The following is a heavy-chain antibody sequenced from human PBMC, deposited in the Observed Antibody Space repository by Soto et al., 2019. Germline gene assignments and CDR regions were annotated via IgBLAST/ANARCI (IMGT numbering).Heavy chain of an antibody. CDR1: GFTFSSYG. CDR3: AKGGVDIAARPDYYYYGMDV. D-gene: IGHD6-6*01. J-gene: IGHJ6*02. Sequence: GGSLRLSCAASGFTFSSYGMHWVGQAPGKGLEWVAVISYDGSNKYYADSVKGRFTISRDNSKNTLYLQMNSLRAEDTAVYYCAKGGVDIAARPDYYYYGMDVWGQGTTVTVSS. CDR2: ISYDGSNK. V-gene: IGHV3-30*18.